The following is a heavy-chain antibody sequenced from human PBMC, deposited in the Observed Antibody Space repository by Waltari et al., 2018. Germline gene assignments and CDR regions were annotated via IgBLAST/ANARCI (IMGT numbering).Heavy chain of an antibody. D-gene: IGHD2-15*01. CDR1: GYTFTSYA. CDR3: ARELYCSGGSCVDYFDY. J-gene: IGHJ4*02. CDR2: INAGNGNT. V-gene: IGHV1-3*01. Sequence: QVQLVQSGAGVQKPGASVQVSCMASGYTFTSYAMHWVRQPPGQRLEWMGWINAGNGNTKYSQKFQGRVTITRETSASTDYMELSSLRSEDTAVYYCARELYCSGGSCVDYFDYWGQGTLVTVSS.